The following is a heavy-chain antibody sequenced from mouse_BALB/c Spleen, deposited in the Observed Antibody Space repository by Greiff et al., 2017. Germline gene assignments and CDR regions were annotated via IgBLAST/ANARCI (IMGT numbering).Heavy chain of an antibody. CDR3: ARWFYAMDD. D-gene: IGHD2-2*01. CDR1: GFTFSSFG. CDR2: ISSGSSTI. J-gene: IGHJ4*01. V-gene: IGHV5-17*02. Sequence: EVQLVESGGGLVQPGGSRKLSCAASGFTFSSFGMHWVRQAPEKGLEWVAYISSGSSTIYYADTVKGRFTISRDNPKNTLFLQMTSLRSEDTAMYYCARWFYAMDDWGQGTSVTVSS.